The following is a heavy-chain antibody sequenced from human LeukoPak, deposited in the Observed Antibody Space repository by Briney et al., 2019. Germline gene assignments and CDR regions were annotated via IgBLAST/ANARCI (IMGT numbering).Heavy chain of an antibody. Sequence: ASVTVSCTASGYTFTSYAMHWVRQAPGQWLEWMGRIDAGNGNTKYSQKFEGRVTITRDTSASTAYMELSSLRSEDTAVYYCARGPTYSYGVFDFWGQGTLVTVSS. CDR3: ARGPTYSYGVFDF. CDR1: GYTFTSYA. J-gene: IGHJ4*02. D-gene: IGHD5-18*01. V-gene: IGHV1-3*01. CDR2: IDAGNGNT.